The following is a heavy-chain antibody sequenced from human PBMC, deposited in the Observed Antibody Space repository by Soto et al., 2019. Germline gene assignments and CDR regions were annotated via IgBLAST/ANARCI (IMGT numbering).Heavy chain of an antibody. CDR1: GGSFSGYY. D-gene: IGHD6-6*01. Sequence: SETLSLTCAVYGGSFSGYYWSWIRQPPGKGLEWIGEINHSGSTNYNPSLKSRVTISVDTSKNQFSLKLSSVTAADTAVYYCARDRRSSSSRHYFDYWGQGTLVTVSS. J-gene: IGHJ4*02. CDR3: ARDRRSSSSRHYFDY. V-gene: IGHV4-34*09. CDR2: INHSGST.